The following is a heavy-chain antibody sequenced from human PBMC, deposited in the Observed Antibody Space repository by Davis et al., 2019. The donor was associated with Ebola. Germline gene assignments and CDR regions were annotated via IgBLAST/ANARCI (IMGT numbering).Heavy chain of an antibody. D-gene: IGHD6-13*01. Sequence: GESLKISCAASGFTFSSYGMHWVRQAPGKGLEWVAVIWYDGSNKYYADSVKGRFTISRDNSKNTLYLQMNSLRAEDTAVYYCARDRSSSWYRDWCDPWGQGTLVTVSS. CDR1: GFTFSSYG. J-gene: IGHJ5*02. CDR2: IWYDGSNK. CDR3: ARDRSSSWYRDWCDP. V-gene: IGHV3-33*01.